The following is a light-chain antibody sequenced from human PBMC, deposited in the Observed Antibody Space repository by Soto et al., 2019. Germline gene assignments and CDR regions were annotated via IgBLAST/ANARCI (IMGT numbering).Light chain of an antibody. Sequence: SYELTQPPSGSVAPGQTARITCGGSNFGSKSVHWYQRKPGQAPVLVVYENSDRPSGIPERFSGSNSGNTATLTISRVEAVDEGVYYRQEWNTSNDHSYVFGTGTKVTVL. CDR3: QEWNTSNDHSYV. J-gene: IGLJ1*01. CDR2: ENS. V-gene: IGLV3-21*02. CDR1: NFGSKS.